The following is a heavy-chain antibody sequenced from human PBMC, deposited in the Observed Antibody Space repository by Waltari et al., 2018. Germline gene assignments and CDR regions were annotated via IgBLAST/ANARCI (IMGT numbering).Heavy chain of an antibody. D-gene: IGHD1-26*01. CDR3: ARSIVGATRGWFDP. Sequence: QVQLQESGPGLVKPSETLSLTCTVSGGSISSYYWSWIRQPPGKGLEWIGYIYTSGSTNYNPSLKSRVTISVDTSKNQFSLKLSSVTAADTAVYYCARSIVGATRGWFDPWGQGTLVTVSS. V-gene: IGHV4-4*09. CDR1: GGSISSYY. CDR2: IYTSGST. J-gene: IGHJ5*02.